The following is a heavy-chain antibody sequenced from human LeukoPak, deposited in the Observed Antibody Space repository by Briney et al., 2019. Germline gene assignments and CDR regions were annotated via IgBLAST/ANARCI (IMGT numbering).Heavy chain of an antibody. D-gene: IGHD4-23*01. CDR3: ASIGHRWTDLDN. J-gene: IGHJ4*02. CDR2: VNDSGST. V-gene: IGHV4-34*01. Sequence: SETLSLTCGVSGGSLSGYYWSWIRQFPGKGLEWIGEVNDSGSTNYQPSLKRRVTMSVDTSKNQFSLKMTSLTAADTAIYYCASIGHRWTDLDNWGQGTLVTVSS. CDR1: GGSLSGYY.